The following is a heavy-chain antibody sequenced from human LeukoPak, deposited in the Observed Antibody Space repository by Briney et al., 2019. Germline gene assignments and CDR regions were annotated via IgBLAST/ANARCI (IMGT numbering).Heavy chain of an antibody. CDR2: ISWNSGSI. CDR1: GFTFDDYA. Sequence: GGSLRLSCAASGFTFDDYAMHWVRQAPGKGLEWVSGISWNSGSIGYADSVKGRFTISRDNAKNSLYLQMNSLRAEDTAVYYCAIGTYGSRSRRAFDIWGQGTMVTVSS. CDR3: AIGTYGSRSRRAFDI. J-gene: IGHJ3*02. V-gene: IGHV3-9*01. D-gene: IGHD3-10*01.